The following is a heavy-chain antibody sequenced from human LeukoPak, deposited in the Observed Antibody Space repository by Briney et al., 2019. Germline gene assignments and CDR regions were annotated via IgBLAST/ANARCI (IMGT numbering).Heavy chain of an antibody. V-gene: IGHV4-59*11. CDR2: IYYSGST. Sequence: SETLSLTCTASGGSISSHYWSWIRQPPGKGLEWIGYIYYSGSTNYNPSLKSRVTISVDTSKNQFSLKLSSVTAADTAVYYCATSDSRDFDYWGQGTLVTVSS. D-gene: IGHD3-22*01. CDR3: ATSDSRDFDY. CDR1: GGSISSHY. J-gene: IGHJ4*02.